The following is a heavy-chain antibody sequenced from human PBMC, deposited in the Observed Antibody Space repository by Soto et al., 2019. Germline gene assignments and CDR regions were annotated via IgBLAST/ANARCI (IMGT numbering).Heavy chain of an antibody. J-gene: IGHJ3*02. D-gene: IGHD6-13*01. Sequence: SQTLSLTCAISGDSVSSNSAAWNWIRQSPSRGLEWLGRTYYRSKWYNDYEVSVKSRITINPDTSKNQFSLQLNSVTPEDTVVYYCARDLRQAGIAAAGASDIWGQGPMITVSS. CDR2: TYYRSKWYN. CDR1: GDSVSSNSAA. CDR3: ARDLRQAGIAAAGASDI. V-gene: IGHV6-1*01.